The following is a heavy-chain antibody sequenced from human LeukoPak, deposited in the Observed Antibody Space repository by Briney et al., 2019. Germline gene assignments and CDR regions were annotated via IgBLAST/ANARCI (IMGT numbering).Heavy chain of an antibody. D-gene: IGHD2-2*01. CDR3: ANPYCSSTSCHDAFDI. CDR2: ISGSGGST. CDR1: GFTFSSYA. Sequence: TGGSLRLSCAASGFTFSSYAMSWVRQAPGKGLEWVSAISGSGGSTYYADSVKGRFTISRDNSKNTLYLQMNSLRAEDTAVYYCANPYCSSTSCHDAFDIWGQGTMVTVPS. J-gene: IGHJ3*02. V-gene: IGHV3-23*01.